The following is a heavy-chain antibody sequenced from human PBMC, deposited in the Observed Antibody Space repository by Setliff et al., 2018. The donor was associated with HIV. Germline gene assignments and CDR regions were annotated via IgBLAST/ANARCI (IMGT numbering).Heavy chain of an antibody. J-gene: IGHJ4*01. D-gene: IGHD6-19*01. V-gene: IGHV1-69*05. CDR1: GGTFSSYA. CDR3: ARDGLLVAGIRFDY. CDR2: IIPAFGTA. Sequence: GASVKVSCKTSGGTFSSYAVSWVRQAPGQGLEWMGGIIPAFGTANYAQKFQGRVTITTDESTSTAYVELSGLRSEDTAVYFCARDGLLVAGIRFDYWGQGTLVTVS.